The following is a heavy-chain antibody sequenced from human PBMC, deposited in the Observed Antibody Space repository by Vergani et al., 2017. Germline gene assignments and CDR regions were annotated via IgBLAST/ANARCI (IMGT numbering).Heavy chain of an antibody. CDR1: GGSISSYS. Sequence: QLQESGPGLVKPSETLSLTCTVSGGSISSYSWSWIRQPAGKGLEWVGRIYTSGNTMYNSSLKSRVTMSLDTSKNQFSLRLTSVTAADTAVYYCARDCVAVTVTDYYYYMDVWGKGTTVTVSS. CDR2: IYTSGNT. D-gene: IGHD2-21*02. CDR3: ARDCVAVTVTDYYYYMDV. V-gene: IGHV4-4*07. J-gene: IGHJ6*03.